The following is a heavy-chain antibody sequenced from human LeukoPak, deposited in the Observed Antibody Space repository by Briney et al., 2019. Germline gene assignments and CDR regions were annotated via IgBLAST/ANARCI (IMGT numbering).Heavy chain of an antibody. CDR1: GYTFTSYY. CDR2: INPSGGST. CDR3: ARDTRITMVRGLLDY. J-gene: IGHJ4*02. V-gene: IGHV1-46*01. Sequence: GASVKVSCKASGYTFTSYYMHWVRQAPGQGLEWMGIINPSGGSTSYAQKFQGSVTMTRDTSTSTVYMELSSLRSEDTAVYYCARDTRITMVRGLLDYWGQGTLVTVSS. D-gene: IGHD3-10*01.